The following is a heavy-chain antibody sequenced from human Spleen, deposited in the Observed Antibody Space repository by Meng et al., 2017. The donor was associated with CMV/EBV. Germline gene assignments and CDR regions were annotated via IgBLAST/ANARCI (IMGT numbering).Heavy chain of an antibody. CDR3: ARVTTIFGVVLGLDY. D-gene: IGHD3-3*01. V-gene: IGHV3-48*03. CDR2: ISSGGTTI. CDR1: GFTFSSYE. Sequence: GGSLRLSCVASGFTFSSYEVNWVRQAPGKGLEWISYISSGGTTIYYADSVKGRFTISRDNAKNSLYLQMNSLRAEDTAVYYCARVTTIFGVVLGLDYWGQGTLVTVSS. J-gene: IGHJ4*02.